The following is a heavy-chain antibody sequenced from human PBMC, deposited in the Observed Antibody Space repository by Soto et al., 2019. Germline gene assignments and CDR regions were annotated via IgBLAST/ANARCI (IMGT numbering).Heavy chain of an antibody. CDR3: ARESRDHSSSGGLDV. J-gene: IGHJ6*02. CDR1: GGSVSSGSYY. V-gene: IGHV4-61*01. CDR2: VYYTGST. Sequence: QVQLQESGPGLVKPSETLSLTCTVSGGSVSSGSYYWSWIRQPPGKGLEWIAYVYYTGSTNYNPPIKSRVTISVDTSKSQFSLKLRSVTAADTAVYYCARESRDHSSSGGLDVWGQGTTVTVSS. D-gene: IGHD1-26*01.